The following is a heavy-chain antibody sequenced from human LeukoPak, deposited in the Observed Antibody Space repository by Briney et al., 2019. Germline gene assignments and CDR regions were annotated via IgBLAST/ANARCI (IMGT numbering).Heavy chain of an antibody. CDR1: GXSISSYY. J-gene: IGHJ3*02. CDR3: ARGRGRGWSSEVGAFDI. D-gene: IGHD6-19*01. Sequence: PSETLSLTCTVSGXSISSYYWTWIRQSPGKGLEWIGCILYSGSTNYNPSLKTQVTISIDTSKKRFSLNLSSATAADTAVYYCARGRGRGWSSEVGAFDIWGQGRMVTVSS. CDR2: ILYSGST. V-gene: IGHV4-59*01.